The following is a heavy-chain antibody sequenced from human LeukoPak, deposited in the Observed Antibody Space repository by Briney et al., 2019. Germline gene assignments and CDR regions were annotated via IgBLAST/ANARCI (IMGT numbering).Heavy chain of an antibody. J-gene: IGHJ4*02. CDR3: ARDYYDSSGYCDY. D-gene: IGHD3-22*01. Sequence: PGGSLRLSCAASGFTFSSYSMNWVRQAPGKGLEWVSSISSGSSYIYYADSVKGRFTISRDNAKNSLYLQMNSLRAEDTAVYYCARDYYDSSGYCDYWGQGTLVTVSS. V-gene: IGHV3-21*01. CDR1: GFTFSSYS. CDR2: ISSGSSYI.